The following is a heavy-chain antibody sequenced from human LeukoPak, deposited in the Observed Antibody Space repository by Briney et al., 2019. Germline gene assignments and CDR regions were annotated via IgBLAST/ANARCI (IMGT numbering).Heavy chain of an antibody. CDR3: AKAPRGVYYYGSGSYDY. J-gene: IGHJ4*02. CDR1: GFTFSSYA. V-gene: IGHV3-23*01. D-gene: IGHD3-10*01. Sequence: PGGSLRLSCAASGFTFSSYAMSWVRQAPGKGLEWVSAISGSGGSTYYADSMKGRFTISRDNSKNTLYLQMNSLRAEDTAVYYCAKAPRGVYYYGSGSYDYWGQGTLVTVSS. CDR2: ISGSGGST.